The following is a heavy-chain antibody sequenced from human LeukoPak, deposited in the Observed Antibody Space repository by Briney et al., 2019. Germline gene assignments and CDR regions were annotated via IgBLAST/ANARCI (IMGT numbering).Heavy chain of an antibody. V-gene: IGHV3-11*05. CDR2: ISSSSSYT. J-gene: IGHJ4*02. D-gene: IGHD3-22*01. CDR3: ARGNYYYDSSGSDKLDY. Sequence: KSGGSLRLSCAVSGFTFSDYYMSWIRQAPGKGLKWVSYISSSSSYTNYADSVKGRFTISRDNAKNSLYLQMNSLRAEDTAVYYCARGNYYYDSSGSDKLDYWGQGTLVTVSS. CDR1: GFTFSDYY.